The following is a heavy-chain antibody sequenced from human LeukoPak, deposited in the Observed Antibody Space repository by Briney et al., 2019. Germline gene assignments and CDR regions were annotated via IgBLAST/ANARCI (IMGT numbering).Heavy chain of an antibody. CDR2: IYYSGSP. V-gene: IGHV4-59*12. CDR1: GGSISSYY. Sequence: PSETLSLTCTVSGGSISSYYWSWIRQPPGKGLEWIGYIYYSGSPNYNPSLKSRVTISVDTSKNQFSLKLSSVTAADTAVYYCARWQIWFDPWGQGTLVTVSS. CDR3: ARWQIWFDP. J-gene: IGHJ5*02.